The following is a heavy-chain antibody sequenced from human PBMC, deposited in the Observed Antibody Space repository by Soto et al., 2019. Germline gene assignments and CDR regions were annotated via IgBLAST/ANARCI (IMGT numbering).Heavy chain of an antibody. CDR2: VIHIFGTA. V-gene: IGHV1-69*01. CDR3: ARDSGGTTVAFGMDV. Sequence: QVQLVQSGAEVKKPGSSVKVSCKASGGTFSSYAISWVRQAPGQGVEWMGGVIHIFGTANYAQKFQGRVTITADESTSTAYMELSSLRSEDTAVYYCARDSGGTTVAFGMDVWGQGTTVTVSS. CDR1: GGTFSSYA. D-gene: IGHD4-17*01. J-gene: IGHJ6*02.